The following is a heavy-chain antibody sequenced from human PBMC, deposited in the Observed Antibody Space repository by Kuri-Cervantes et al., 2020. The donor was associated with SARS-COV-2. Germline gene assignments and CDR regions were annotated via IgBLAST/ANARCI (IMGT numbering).Heavy chain of an antibody. V-gene: IGHV1-18*01. CDR1: GYTFTSYG. Sequence: ASVKVSCKASGYTFTSYGISWVRQAPGQGLEWMGWISAYNGNTNYAQKLQGRVTMTTDTSTGTAYMELRSLRSDDTAVYYCARDRFWYCSGCSCSQNFDYWGQGTLVTVSS. J-gene: IGHJ4*02. CDR3: ARDRFWYCSGCSCSQNFDY. CDR2: ISAYNGNT. D-gene: IGHD2-15*01.